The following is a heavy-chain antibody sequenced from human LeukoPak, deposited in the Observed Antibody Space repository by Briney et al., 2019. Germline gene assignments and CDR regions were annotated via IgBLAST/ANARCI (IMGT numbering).Heavy chain of an antibody. CDR3: ARELWAVAGIRFWSLDY. CDR2: INPNSGGT. D-gene: IGHD6-19*01. Sequence: GASVKVSCKASGYTFTGYYMHWVRQAPGQGLEWMGWINPNSGGTNYAQKFQGRVTMTRDTSISTAYMELSRLRSDDTAVYYCARELWAVAGIRFWSLDYWGQGTLVTVSS. CDR1: GYTFTGYY. V-gene: IGHV1-2*02. J-gene: IGHJ4*02.